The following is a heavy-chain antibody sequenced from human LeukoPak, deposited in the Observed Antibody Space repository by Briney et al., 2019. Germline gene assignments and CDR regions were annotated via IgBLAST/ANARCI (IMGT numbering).Heavy chain of an antibody. CDR2: ISGSGGST. CDR1: GFTFSSSA. J-gene: IGHJ4*02. Sequence: GGSLRLSCAASGFTFSSSAMSWVRQAPGKGLEWVSAISGSGGSTYYADSVKGRFTISRDNSKNTLYLQMNSLRAEDTAVYYCAKDIFPSLVGAFDYWGQGTLVTVSS. V-gene: IGHV3-23*01. CDR3: AKDIFPSLVGAFDY. D-gene: IGHD1-26*01.